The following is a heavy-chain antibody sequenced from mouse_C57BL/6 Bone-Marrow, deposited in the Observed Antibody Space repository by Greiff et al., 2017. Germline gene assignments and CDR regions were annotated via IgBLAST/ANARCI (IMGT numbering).Heavy chain of an antibody. D-gene: IGHD1-2*01. CDR1: CYTFTSYG. V-gene: IGHV1-81*01. Sequence: QVQLQQSGAELARPGASVKLSCKASCYTFTSYGISWVKQRTGQGLEWIGEIYPRSGNTYYNEKFKGKATLTADKSSSTAYMELRSLTSEDSAVYFCARSYYGQRYFDVWGTGTTVTVSS. CDR3: ARSYYGQRYFDV. CDR2: IYPRSGNT. J-gene: IGHJ1*03.